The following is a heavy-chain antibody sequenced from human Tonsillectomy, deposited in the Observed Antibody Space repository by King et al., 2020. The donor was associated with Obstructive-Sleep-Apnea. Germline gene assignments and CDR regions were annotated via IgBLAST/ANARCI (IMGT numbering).Heavy chain of an antibody. D-gene: IGHD2-15*01. Sequence: QLQESGPGLVKPSETLSLTCTVSGGSISSSSYYWGWIRQPPGKGLEWIGSIYYSGSTYYNPSLTSRVTISVDTSKNQFSLKLSSVTAADTAVYYCARDIVVVVAARNEMGFDYWGQGTLVTVSS. CDR3: ARDIVVVVAARNEMGFDY. V-gene: IGHV4-39*07. CDR2: IYYSGST. J-gene: IGHJ4*02. CDR1: GGSISSSSYY.